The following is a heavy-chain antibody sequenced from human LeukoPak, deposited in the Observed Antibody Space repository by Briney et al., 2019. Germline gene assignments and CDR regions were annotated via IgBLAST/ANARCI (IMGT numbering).Heavy chain of an antibody. Sequence: GGSLRLSCAAPGFTFSSYGMHWVRQAPGKGLEWVAVISYDGSNKYYADSVKGRFTISRDNSKNTLYLQMNSLRAEDTAVYYCAKDEMRYFDWLLQAFDYWGQGTLVTVSS. CDR1: GFTFSSYG. J-gene: IGHJ4*02. CDR3: AKDEMRYFDWLLQAFDY. V-gene: IGHV3-30*18. CDR2: ISYDGSNK. D-gene: IGHD3-9*01.